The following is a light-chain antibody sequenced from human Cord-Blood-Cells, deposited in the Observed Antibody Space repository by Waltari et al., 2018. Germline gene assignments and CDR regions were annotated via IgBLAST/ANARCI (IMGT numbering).Light chain of an antibody. CDR2: EVS. Sequence: QSALTQPASVSGSPGQSITISCTGTSSDVGSYILVSWYQQHPGKAPKLMIHEVSKRPSGVSNRCSGSKSGNTASLTISGLQAEDEADYYCCSYAGSSTWVFGGGTKLTVL. CDR1: SSDVGSYIL. CDR3: CSYAGSSTWV. J-gene: IGLJ3*02. V-gene: IGLV2-23*02.